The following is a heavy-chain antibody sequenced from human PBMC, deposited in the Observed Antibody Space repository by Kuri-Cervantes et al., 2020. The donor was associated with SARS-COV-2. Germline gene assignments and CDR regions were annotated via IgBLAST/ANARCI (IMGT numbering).Heavy chain of an antibody. CDR3: ASGRIYDSSGYSPGGFDY. V-gene: IGHV3-23*01. D-gene: IGHD3-22*01. Sequence: GESLKISCAASGFTFSGSAMHWVRQAPGKGLEWVSVISGSGGTTYYADSVKGRFTVSRDNSKNTLYLQMNSLRAEDTAVYYCASGRIYDSSGYSPGGFDYWGQGTLVTVSS. J-gene: IGHJ4*02. CDR2: ISGSGGTT. CDR1: GFTFSGSA.